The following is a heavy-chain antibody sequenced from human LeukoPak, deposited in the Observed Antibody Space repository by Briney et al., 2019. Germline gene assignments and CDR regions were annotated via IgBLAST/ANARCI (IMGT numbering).Heavy chain of an antibody. CDR3: AGGLGGFVY. J-gene: IGHJ4*02. V-gene: IGHV6-1*01. Sequence: SQTLSLTCAISGDSVSSNSAAWNCTRQSPSRGLEWLGRTYYRSKWFNDYAVSVQRRITINADTSKNQFSLQLNSVTPEDTAVYYCAGGLGGFVYWGQGTLVTVSS. D-gene: IGHD1-26*01. CDR2: TYYRSKWFN. CDR1: GDSVSSNSAA.